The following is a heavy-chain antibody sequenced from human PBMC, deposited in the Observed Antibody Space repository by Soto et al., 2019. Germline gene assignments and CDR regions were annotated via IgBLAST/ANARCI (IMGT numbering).Heavy chain of an antibody. J-gene: IGHJ4*02. CDR1: GGSMSNYY. Sequence: SETLSLTCTVSGGSMSNYYWSWIRQPPGKGLEWLGYIYYSGTTNYNPSLKSRVTISVDTSKNQFSLRMTSGSAADTAVYYCARGYPPRDQVGNLPGAHWGQGTLVTVSS. CDR2: IYYSGTT. D-gene: IGHD1-26*01. CDR3: ARGYPPRDQVGNLPGAH. V-gene: IGHV4-59*01.